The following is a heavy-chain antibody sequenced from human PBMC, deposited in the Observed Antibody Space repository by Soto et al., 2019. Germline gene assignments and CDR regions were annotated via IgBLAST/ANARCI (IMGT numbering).Heavy chain of an antibody. Sequence: GGSLRLSCAASGFTFSSYSMNWVRQAPEKGLEWVSYISSSSSTIYYADSVKGRFTISRDNAKNSLYLQMNSLRDEDTAVYYCARQEYSSSSYGMDVWGQGTMVTVSS. D-gene: IGHD6-6*01. CDR3: ARQEYSSSSYGMDV. V-gene: IGHV3-48*02. CDR1: GFTFSSYS. J-gene: IGHJ6*01. CDR2: ISSSSSTI.